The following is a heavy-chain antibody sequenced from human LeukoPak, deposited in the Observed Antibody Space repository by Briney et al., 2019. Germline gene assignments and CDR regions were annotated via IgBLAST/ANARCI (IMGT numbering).Heavy chain of an antibody. V-gene: IGHV5-10-1*01. Sequence: GESLKISCKGSGYTFTNYWIGWVRQMPGKGLEWIGRIDPSDSYINYSPSFQGHVTISADKSNSTAYLQWSTLKASDTGMYYCARRGMGYSGYDGYWYFDLWGRGTLVTVSS. D-gene: IGHD5-12*01. CDR3: ARRGMGYSGYDGYWYFDL. J-gene: IGHJ2*01. CDR2: IDPSDSYI. CDR1: GYTFTNYW.